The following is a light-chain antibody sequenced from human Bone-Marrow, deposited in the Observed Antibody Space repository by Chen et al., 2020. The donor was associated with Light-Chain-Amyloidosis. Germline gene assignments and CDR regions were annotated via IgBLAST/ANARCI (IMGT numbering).Light chain of an antibody. J-gene: IGLJ2*01. Sequence: SYEVTQPPSVSVSPGHTARITCSGDDLPTKYAYWYQQKPGQAPVLVIHRDTKRPSGISERFSGSDSGTTVTLTISGVHAEDEADYHCQSANSSGTYEVIFGGGTKLTVL. V-gene: IGLV3-25*03. CDR1: DLPTKY. CDR2: RDT. CDR3: QSANSSGTYEVI.